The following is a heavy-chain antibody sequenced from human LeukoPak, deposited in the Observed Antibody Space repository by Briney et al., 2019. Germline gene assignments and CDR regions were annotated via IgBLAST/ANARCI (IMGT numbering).Heavy chain of an antibody. CDR1: GYTFTSYG. Sequence: ASVKVSCKASGYTFTSYGISWVRQAPGQGLEWMGWISAYNGYTNYAQKPQGRVTMTTDTSTSTAYMELRSLRSDDTAVYYCARDSDCSGGSCYVNWFDPWGQGTLVTVSS. D-gene: IGHD2-15*01. CDR2: ISAYNGYT. CDR3: ARDSDCSGGSCYVNWFDP. J-gene: IGHJ5*02. V-gene: IGHV1-18*01.